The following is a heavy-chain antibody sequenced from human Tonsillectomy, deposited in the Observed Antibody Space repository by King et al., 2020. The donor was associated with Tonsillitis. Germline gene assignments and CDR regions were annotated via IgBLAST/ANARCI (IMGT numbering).Heavy chain of an antibody. CDR1: GFIFDDYA. D-gene: IGHD2-15*01. Sequence: VQLVESGGGVVQPGGSLRLSCAASGFIFDDYAMHWVRQAPGKGLEWVSLISGAGGRTYSADSVKGRFTISRDNSKNSLYLQMNSLTTEDTALYYCAKDRAASVLNFFDYWGQGTLVTVSS. J-gene: IGHJ4*02. CDR3: AKDRAASVLNFFDY. V-gene: IGHV3-43*02. CDR2: ISGAGGRT.